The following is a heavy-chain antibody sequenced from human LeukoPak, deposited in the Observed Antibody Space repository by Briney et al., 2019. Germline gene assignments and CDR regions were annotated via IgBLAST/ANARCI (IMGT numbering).Heavy chain of an antibody. J-gene: IGHJ4*02. CDR3: ARGDNGSWSDY. Sequence: SETLSLTCTVSGGSISSYYWNWIRQPPGKGLEWIGYIYYSGSTNYNPSLKSRVTISVDRSKNQFSLKLSSVTAADTAVYYCARGDNGSWSDYWGQGTLVTVSS. CDR1: GGSISSYY. CDR2: IYYSGST. D-gene: IGHD6-13*01. V-gene: IGHV4-59*12.